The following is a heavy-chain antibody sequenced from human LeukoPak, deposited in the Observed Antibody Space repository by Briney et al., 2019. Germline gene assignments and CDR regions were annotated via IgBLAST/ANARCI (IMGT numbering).Heavy chain of an antibody. D-gene: IGHD1-26*01. CDR3: ARPIGSYRKYFNY. CDR1: GFTFSSYS. Sequence: GVSLRLSCAAPGFTFSSYSMNWVRQAPGKGLEWVSSISSSSSYIYYADSVKGRFTISRDNAKNSLYLQMNSLRAEDTAVYYCARPIGSYRKYFNYWAQGTLVTVSS. J-gene: IGHJ4*02. V-gene: IGHV3-21*01. CDR2: ISSSSSYI.